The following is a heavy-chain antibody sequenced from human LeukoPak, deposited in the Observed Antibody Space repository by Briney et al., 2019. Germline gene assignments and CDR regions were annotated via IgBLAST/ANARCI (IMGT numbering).Heavy chain of an antibody. V-gene: IGHV4-39*07. CDR2: IYYSGST. CDR1: GGSISSSSYY. D-gene: IGHD2-8*02. J-gene: IGHJ4*02. Sequence: SETLSLTCTVSGGSISSSSYYWGWTRHPPGKGLEWIASIYYSGSTSYNPSLKSRVTISVDTSKNQFSLKLSSVTAADTAVYYCARGLLGNFDYWGQGTLVTVSS. CDR3: ARGLLGNFDY.